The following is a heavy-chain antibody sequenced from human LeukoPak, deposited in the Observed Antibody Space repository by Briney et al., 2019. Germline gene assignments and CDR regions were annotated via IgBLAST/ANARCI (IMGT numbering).Heavy chain of an antibody. CDR3: ARDIPLAGEEEGPNWFDP. CDR1: GFTFSRYW. V-gene: IGHV3-7*03. D-gene: IGHD6-19*01. CDR2: IKQDGSEK. Sequence: PGGSLRLSCAASGFTFSRYWMSWVRQAPGKGLEWVANIKQDGSEKYYADSVKGRFTLSRDNAKNSLYLQMNSLRAEDTAVYYCARDIPLAGEEEGPNWFDPWGQGTLVTVSS. J-gene: IGHJ5*02.